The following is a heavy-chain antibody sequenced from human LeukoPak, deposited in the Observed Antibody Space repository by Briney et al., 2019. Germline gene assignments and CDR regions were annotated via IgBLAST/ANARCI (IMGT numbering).Heavy chain of an antibody. J-gene: IGHJ4*02. CDR1: GGSISSGGYY. Sequence: SQTLSLTCTVSGGSISSGGYYWSWIRQHPGKGLEWIGYIYYSGSTHYNPSLKSRVTISVDTSKNQFSLKLSSVTAADTAVYYCARGTWIQLWPYFDYWGQGTLVTVSS. D-gene: IGHD5-18*01. V-gene: IGHV4-31*03. CDR2: IYYSGST. CDR3: ARGTWIQLWPYFDY.